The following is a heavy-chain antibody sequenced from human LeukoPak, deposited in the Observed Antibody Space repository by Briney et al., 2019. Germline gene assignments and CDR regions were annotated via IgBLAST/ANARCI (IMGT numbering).Heavy chain of an antibody. CDR1: GGSISSGVYY. V-gene: IGHV4-31*03. D-gene: IGHD2-2*01. Sequence: SQTLSLTCTVSGGSISSGVYYWSWIRQHPGKGLEWIGYIYYSGSTYYNPSLKSRVTISVDTSKNQFSLKLSSVTAADTAVYYCARHIVVVPAAMTIWGQGTLVTVSS. CDR2: IYYSGST. J-gene: IGHJ4*02. CDR3: ARHIVVVPAAMTI.